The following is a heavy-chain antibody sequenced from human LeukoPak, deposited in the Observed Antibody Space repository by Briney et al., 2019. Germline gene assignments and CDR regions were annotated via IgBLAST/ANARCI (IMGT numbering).Heavy chain of an antibody. CDR3: AREGATKGFDP. CDR1: GGSISSYY. CDR2: IYYSGST. Sequence: SETLSLTCTVSGGSISSYYWSWIRQPPGKGLEWIGYIYYSGSTNYNPSLKSRVTISVDTSKNQFSLKLSSVTAADTAVYYCAREGATKGFDPWGQGTLVTVSS. J-gene: IGHJ5*02. D-gene: IGHD4/OR15-4a*01. V-gene: IGHV4-59*01.